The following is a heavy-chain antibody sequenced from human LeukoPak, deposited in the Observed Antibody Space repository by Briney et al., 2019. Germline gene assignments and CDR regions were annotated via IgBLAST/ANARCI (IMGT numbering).Heavy chain of an antibody. V-gene: IGHV4-34*01. J-gene: IGHJ4*02. CDR2: INQSGDT. CDR1: GGSFSTHF. Sequence: SETLSLTCGVTGGSFSTHFWAWIRQSPARGLEWIGEINQSGDTDYNPSLKRRVKISIDVSRSQFSLTSTSVTAADTAMYYCARVLGIAVVAGATEDNYFDSWGQGALVTVSS. D-gene: IGHD2-2*03. CDR3: ARVLGIAVVAGATEDNYFDS.